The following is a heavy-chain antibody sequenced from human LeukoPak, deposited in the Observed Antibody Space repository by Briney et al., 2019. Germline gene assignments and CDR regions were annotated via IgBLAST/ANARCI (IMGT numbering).Heavy chain of an antibody. V-gene: IGHV1-2*02. J-gene: IGHJ3*02. CDR1: GYTFTVYY. CDR2: IIPNSGGT. Sequence: GASVKVSCKASGYTFTVYYIHWLRQAPGQGLEWMGWIIPNSGGTNYAQKFQDRVTMTRDTAISTAYMELSSLTYDDTAVYYCARGALLQGRGAFDIWGQGAMVTVSS. CDR3: ARGALLQGRGAFDI. D-gene: IGHD2-15*01.